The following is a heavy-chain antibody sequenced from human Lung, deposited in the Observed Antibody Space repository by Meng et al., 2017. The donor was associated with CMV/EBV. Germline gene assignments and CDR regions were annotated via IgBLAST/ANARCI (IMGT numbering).Heavy chain of an antibody. D-gene: IGHD4/OR15-4a*01. CDR1: GFTFSSYA. Sequence: SCAASGFTFSSYAMHWVRQAPGKGLEWVTVISYNGGNKYYADSVKGRFTVSRDNSKNTLYLQMNSLRTEDTAVYYCARGGALSERGAFRGSFDYWXQGTXVTVSS. V-gene: IGHV3-30-3*01. CDR3: ARGGALSERGAFRGSFDY. CDR2: ISYNGGNK. J-gene: IGHJ4*02.